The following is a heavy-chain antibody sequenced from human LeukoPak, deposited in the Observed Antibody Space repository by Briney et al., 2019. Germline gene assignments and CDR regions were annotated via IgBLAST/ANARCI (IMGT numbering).Heavy chain of an antibody. Sequence: PGGSLRLSCAVSGFTFSGYAMSWVRQAPGKGLEWVSTISGSGDYTYYADSVKGRFSISRDNSKNTLYLQMNSLRAEDTAVYYCAKTFKWELLFDYWGQGTLVTVSS. CDR3: AKTFKWELLFDY. CDR1: GFTFSGYA. CDR2: ISGSGDYT. D-gene: IGHD1-26*01. J-gene: IGHJ4*02. V-gene: IGHV3-23*01.